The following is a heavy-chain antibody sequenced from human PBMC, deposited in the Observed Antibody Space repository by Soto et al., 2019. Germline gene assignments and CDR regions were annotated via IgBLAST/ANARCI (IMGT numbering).Heavy chain of an antibody. V-gene: IGHV3-64D*06. J-gene: IGHJ4*02. CDR3: VKDYSHVRFPDY. D-gene: IGHD1-26*01. CDR1: GFNRKDYG. Sequence: EVDLVESGGGLVQPGGSLRLSWSASGFNRKDYGMHWVRQAPGKGLEQVAASTYVGGTPYYVESVKGRFTVSRYNSKNTLYLQMGSLRTEDTAIYLYVKDYSHVRFPDYCGQGTLVTVYS. CDR2: STYVGGTP.